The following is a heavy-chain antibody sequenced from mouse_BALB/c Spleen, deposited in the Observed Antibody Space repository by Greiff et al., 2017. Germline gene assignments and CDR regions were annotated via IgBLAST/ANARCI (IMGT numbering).Heavy chain of an antibody. CDR3: ARDDYPYAMDD. D-gene: IGHD2-4*01. CDR1: GFTFSSYT. CDR2: ISNGGGST. J-gene: IGHJ4*01. V-gene: IGHV5-12-2*01. Sequence: EVKLMESGGGLVQPGGSLKLSCAASGFTFSSYTMSWVRQTPEKRLEWVAYISNGGGSTYYPDTVKGRFTISRDNAKNTLYLQMSSLKSEDTAMYYCARDDYPYAMDDWGQGTSVTVSS.